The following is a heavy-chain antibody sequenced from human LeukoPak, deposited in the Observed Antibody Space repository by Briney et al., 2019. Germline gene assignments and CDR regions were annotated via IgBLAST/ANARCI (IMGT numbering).Heavy chain of an antibody. CDR1: GFTFSSYG. CDR2: ISFDGSQK. V-gene: IGHV3-30*02. D-gene: IGHD3-10*01. Sequence: GGSLRLSCAASGFTFSSYGMHWVRQAPGKGLEWVALISFDGSQKYYADSVKGRFTISRDNSKSTVYLQMNSLRVEDAAVYYCSKDLTSDFGGDLDPWGQGTLVTVSS. J-gene: IGHJ5*02. CDR3: SKDLTSDFGGDLDP.